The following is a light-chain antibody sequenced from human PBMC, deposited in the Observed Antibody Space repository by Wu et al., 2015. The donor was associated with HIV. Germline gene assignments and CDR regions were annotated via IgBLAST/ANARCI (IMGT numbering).Light chain of an antibody. CDR1: QSVASF. CDR3: QQYGSSSWT. J-gene: IGKJ1*01. Sequence: EIVLTQFPATLSLSPGERATLSCRASQSVASFLAWYQQKPGQAPRLLIYDASNRATGVPDRFSGSGSGTDFTLTISRLEPEDFAVYYCQQYGSSSWTFGQGTKVEIK. V-gene: IGKV3-11*01. CDR2: DAS.